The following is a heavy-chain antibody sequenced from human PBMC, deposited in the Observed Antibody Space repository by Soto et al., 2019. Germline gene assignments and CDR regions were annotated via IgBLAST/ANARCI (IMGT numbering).Heavy chain of an antibody. CDR3: ARAVLAARPRHWFDP. Sequence: TLSLTCTVSGGSISSGDYYWSWIRQPPGKGLEWIGYIYYSGSTYYNPSLKSRVTISVDTSKNQFSLKLSSVTAADTAVYYCARAVLAARPRHWFDPWGQGTLVTVSS. V-gene: IGHV4-30-4*01. CDR1: GGSISSGDYY. D-gene: IGHD6-6*01. CDR2: IYYSGST. J-gene: IGHJ5*02.